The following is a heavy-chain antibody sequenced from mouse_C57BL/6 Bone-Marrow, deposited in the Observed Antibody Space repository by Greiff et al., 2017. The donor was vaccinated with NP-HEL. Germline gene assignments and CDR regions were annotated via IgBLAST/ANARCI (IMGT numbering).Heavy chain of an antibody. CDR1: GYTFTSYW. D-gene: IGHD1-1*01. CDR3: ASSSPDWYFDV. J-gene: IGHJ1*03. CDR2: IHPNSGST. V-gene: IGHV1-64*01. Sequence: QVQLKQPGAELVKPGASVKLSCKASGYTFTSYWMHWVKQRPGQGLEWIGMIHPNSGSTNYNEKFKSKATLTVDKSSSTAYMQLSSLTSEDSAVYYCASSSPDWYFDVWGTGTTVTVSS.